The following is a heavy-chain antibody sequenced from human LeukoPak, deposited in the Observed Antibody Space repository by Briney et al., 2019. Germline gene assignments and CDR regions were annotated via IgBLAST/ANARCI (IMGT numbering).Heavy chain of an antibody. J-gene: IGHJ4*02. Sequence: SETLSLTCSVSGVSISSGGYYWSWIRQHPGKGLEWIGYIHYSGSTYYNSSLKSRVTISVDTSKNQFSLKLSSVTAADTAVYYCARGRPDSGSYPLDYWGQGTLVTVSS. CDR1: GVSISSGGYY. CDR3: ARGRPDSGSYPLDY. D-gene: IGHD1-26*01. CDR2: IHYSGST. V-gene: IGHV4-31*03.